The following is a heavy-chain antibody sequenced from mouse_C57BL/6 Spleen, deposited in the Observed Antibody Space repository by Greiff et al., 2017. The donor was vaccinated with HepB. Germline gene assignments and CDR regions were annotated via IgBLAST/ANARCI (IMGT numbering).Heavy chain of an antibody. CDR3: ARYGIDFDY. CDR2: INPSSGYT. V-gene: IGHV1-4*01. Sequence: VQLQQSGAELARPGASVKMSCTASGYTFTSYTMHWVKQRPGQGLEWIGYINPSSGYTKYNQNFKDKATLTADKSSSTAYMQLSSLTSEDSAVYYCARYGIDFDYWGQGTTLTVSS. J-gene: IGHJ2*01. D-gene: IGHD2-1*01. CDR1: GYTFTSYT.